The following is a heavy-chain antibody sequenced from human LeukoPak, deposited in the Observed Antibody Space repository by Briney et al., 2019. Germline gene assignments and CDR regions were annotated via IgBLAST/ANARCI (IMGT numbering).Heavy chain of an antibody. Sequence: GGSLRLSCAASGFTFNSYWIHWVRQAPGKGLEWVSAISDSGRNTFYADSVKGRFTISRDNSKNTLYLQMNSLRAEDTAVYYCATDYGDSPAYWGQGTLVTVSS. CDR1: GFTFNSYW. V-gene: IGHV3-23*01. J-gene: IGHJ4*02. D-gene: IGHD4-17*01. CDR3: ATDYGDSPAY. CDR2: ISDSGRNT.